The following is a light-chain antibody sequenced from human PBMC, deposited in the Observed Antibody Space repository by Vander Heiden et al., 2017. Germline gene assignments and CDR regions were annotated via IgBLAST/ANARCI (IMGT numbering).Light chain of an antibody. J-gene: IGKJ2*01. CDR1: QSVHNN. CDR2: GAS. CDR3: QQYSSWPFN. Sequence: IALTLFPACLSLSLGDRAALSCRASQSVHNNLAWFQQRPGQAPRLLIYGASSRATDVPDRFSASGSGTDFTLTINSLQSEDVASYYCQQYSSWPFNFGQGTKVEI. V-gene: IGKV3D-15*01.